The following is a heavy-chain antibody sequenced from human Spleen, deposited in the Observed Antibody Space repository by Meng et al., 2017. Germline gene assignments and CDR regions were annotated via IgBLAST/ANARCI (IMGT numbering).Heavy chain of an antibody. CDR3: ARGPTTMAHDFDY. D-gene: IGHD4-11*01. J-gene: IGHJ4*02. CDR2: INHSGST. Sequence: QVQLQPWGAGLLKPSATLSLTCVGAGGSFSDYYWSWIRQPPGKGLEWIGEINHSGSTNYNPSLESRATISVDTSQNNLSLKLSSVTAADSAVYYCARGPTTMAHDFDYWGQGTLVTVSS. V-gene: IGHV4-34*01. CDR1: GGSFSDYY.